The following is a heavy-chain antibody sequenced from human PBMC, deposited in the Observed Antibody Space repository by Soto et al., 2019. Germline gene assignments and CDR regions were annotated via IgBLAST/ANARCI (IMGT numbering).Heavy chain of an antibody. Sequence: ESGPTLVNPTQTLTLTCTFSGFSLNSPGMCVSWIRQPPGKALEWLALVDWDDDKYYSASLKTRLTISRDTSKNQVVLTLTNMDPVDTATYYCARINGWRGYYSDMDVWGQGTTVTVSS. CDR2: VDWDDDK. V-gene: IGHV2-70*01. J-gene: IGHJ6*02. D-gene: IGHD6-19*01. CDR3: ARINGWRGYYSDMDV. CDR1: GFSLNSPGMC.